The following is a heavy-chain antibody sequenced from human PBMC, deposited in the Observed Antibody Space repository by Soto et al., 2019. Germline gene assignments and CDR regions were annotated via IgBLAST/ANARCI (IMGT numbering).Heavy chain of an antibody. CDR3: AKDAGEQQGGAFDI. J-gene: IGHJ3*02. D-gene: IGHD3-10*01. CDR1: GFTFSSYG. V-gene: IGHV3-30*18. Sequence: PGGSLRLSCAASGFTFSSYGMHWVRQAPGKGLEWVAVISYDGSNKYYADSVKGRFTISRDNSKNTLYLQMNSLRAEDTAVYYCAKDAGEQQGGAFDIWGQGTMVTVSS. CDR2: ISYDGSNK.